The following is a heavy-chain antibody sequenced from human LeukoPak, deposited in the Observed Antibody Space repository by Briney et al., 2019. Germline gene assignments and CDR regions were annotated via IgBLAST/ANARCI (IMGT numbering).Heavy chain of an antibody. CDR3: ARGRSGPWYFDL. CDR1: GFTFSSYN. CDR2: ISGSSSYI. Sequence: GGSLRLSCAVSGFTFSSYNMNWVRQAPGQGLEWVSSISGSSSYIFYADSVKGRFTISRDNAKNSLYLQKNSLRAEDTAVYYCARGRSGPWYFDLWGRGTRVTVSS. J-gene: IGHJ2*01. D-gene: IGHD1-1*01. V-gene: IGHV3-21*01.